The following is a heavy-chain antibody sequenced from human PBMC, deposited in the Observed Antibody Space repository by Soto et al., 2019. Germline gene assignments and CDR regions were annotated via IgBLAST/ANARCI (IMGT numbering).Heavy chain of an antibody. V-gene: IGHV3-53*01. CDR2: IYSGGST. CDR1: GFNVSSNY. CDR3: ARGPHVGISTS. D-gene: IGHD2-2*01. Sequence: EVQLVESGGGLIQPGGSLRLSCAASGFNVSSNYMSWVRQAPGKGLEWLSVIYSGGSTYYADSVKGRFTISRDNSKNTVNIQMNALRVEGTAVYYCARGPHVGISTSWGQGTLVTGSS. J-gene: IGHJ4*02.